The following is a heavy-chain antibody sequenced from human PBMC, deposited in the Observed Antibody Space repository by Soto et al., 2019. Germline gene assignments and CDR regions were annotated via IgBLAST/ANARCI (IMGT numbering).Heavy chain of an antibody. V-gene: IGHV1-69*13. J-gene: IGHJ6*02. CDR1: GGTFSSYA. CDR2: IIPIFGTA. CDR3: AKDPDTWKAGMDV. Sequence: SVKVSCKASGGTFSSYAISWVRQAPGQGLEWMGGIIPIFGTANYAQKFQGRVTITADESTSTAYMELSSLRSEDTAVYYCAKDPDTWKAGMDVWGQGTTVTVSS. D-gene: IGHD1-20*01.